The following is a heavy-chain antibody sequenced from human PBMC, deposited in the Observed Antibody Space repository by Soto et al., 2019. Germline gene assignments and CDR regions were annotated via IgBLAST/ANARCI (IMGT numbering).Heavy chain of an antibody. J-gene: IGHJ3*02. CDR3: AVPPRNNYDKSSYDYKDAVGI. V-gene: IGHV3-15*01. D-gene: IGHD3-9*01. CDR2: VKSKPAGGTI. CDR1: AFTFCNAW. Sequence: GGSLRLSCAVSAFTFCNAWMSWVRQAPGKGLEWVGRVKSKPAGGTIDYAAPVQGRFTISREDSKNSQYLQMNSLKTADTAVYYFAVPPRNNYDKSSYDYKDAVGIWGQGTTVTGSS.